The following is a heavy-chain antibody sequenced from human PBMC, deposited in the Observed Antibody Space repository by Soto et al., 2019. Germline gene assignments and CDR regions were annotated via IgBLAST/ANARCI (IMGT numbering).Heavy chain of an antibody. CDR2: ISYDGSNK. CDR3: AKDLQYYDFWSGRWYYYYMDV. V-gene: IGHV3-30*18. Sequence: GGSLRLSCAASGFTFSSYGMHWVRQAPGKGLEWVAVISYDGSNKYYADSVKGRFTISRDNSKNTLYLQMNSLRAEDTAVYYCAKDLQYYDFWSGRWYYYYMDVWGKGATVTVSS. D-gene: IGHD3-3*01. J-gene: IGHJ6*03. CDR1: GFTFSSYG.